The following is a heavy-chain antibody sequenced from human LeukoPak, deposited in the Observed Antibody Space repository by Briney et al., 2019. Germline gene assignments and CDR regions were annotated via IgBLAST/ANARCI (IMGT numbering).Heavy chain of an antibody. Sequence: SETLSLNCTLTVGSTSSHNWSWLRQPPGKKLEWIGYIYYSGSTNYNPSLKSRVTISVDTSKNQFSLKLSSVTAADTAVYYCARSKYCCSSSCYSDYYYYMDFWGKGTTVTVSS. CDR1: VGSTSSHN. D-gene: IGHD2-2*01. CDR2: IYYSGST. V-gene: IGHV4-59*11. CDR3: ARSKYCCSSSCYSDYYYYMDF. J-gene: IGHJ6*03.